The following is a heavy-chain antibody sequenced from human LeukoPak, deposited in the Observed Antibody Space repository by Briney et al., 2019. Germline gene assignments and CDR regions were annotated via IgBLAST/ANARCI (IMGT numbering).Heavy chain of an antibody. CDR2: ISSSSSYI. CDR3: ASLYSSSWYIDY. D-gene: IGHD6-13*01. J-gene: IGHJ4*02. CDR1: GFTVSSNY. Sequence: GGSLRLSCAASGFTVSSNYMSWVRQAPGKGLEWVSSISSSSSYIYYADSVKGRFTISRDNAKNSLYLQMNSLRAEDTAVYYCASLYSSSWYIDYWGQGTLVTVSS. V-gene: IGHV3-21*01.